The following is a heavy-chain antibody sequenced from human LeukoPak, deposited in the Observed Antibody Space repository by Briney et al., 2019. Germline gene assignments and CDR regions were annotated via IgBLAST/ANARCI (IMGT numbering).Heavy chain of an antibody. D-gene: IGHD3-22*01. V-gene: IGHV3-9*03. J-gene: IGHJ3*02. CDR2: ISWNSGSI. CDR1: GFTFDDYA. CDR3: AKDQGKYYYDSSAQGAFDI. Sequence: GRSLRLSCAASGFTFDDYAMHWVRQAPGKGLEWVSGISWNSGSIGYADSVKGRFTISRDNAKNSLYLQMNSLRAEDMALYYCAKDQGKYYYDSSAQGAFDIWGQGTMVTVSS.